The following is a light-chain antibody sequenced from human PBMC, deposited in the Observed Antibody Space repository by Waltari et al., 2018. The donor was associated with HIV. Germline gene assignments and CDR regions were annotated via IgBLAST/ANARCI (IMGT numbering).Light chain of an antibody. Sequence: QSVLTQPPSASGTPGQGVTIPCSGSSSNLGSNAVNWYRQLPGTAPKVLIYSNNQRPSGVPDRFSGSKSGTSASLAISGLQSEDDADYYCAAWDDSLNGLLFGGGTKLTVL. CDR3: AAWDDSLNGLL. V-gene: IGLV1-44*01. CDR1: SSNLGSNA. CDR2: SNN. J-gene: IGLJ2*01.